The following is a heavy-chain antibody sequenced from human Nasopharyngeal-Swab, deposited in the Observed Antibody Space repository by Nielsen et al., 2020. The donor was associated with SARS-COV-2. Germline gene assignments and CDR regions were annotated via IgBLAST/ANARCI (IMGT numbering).Heavy chain of an antibody. CDR1: GFSFSNYV. J-gene: IGHJ4*02. CDR3: ARENWGKLDY. Sequence: GGSLRLSCTASGFSFSNYVMQWVRQAPGKGLEWVAGIWFDGSNKFYADSVKGRFTISRDNSNNTLYLQMNSLRAEDTAVYYCARENWGKLDYWGQGALVTVSS. CDR2: IWFDGSNK. V-gene: IGHV3-33*08. D-gene: IGHD7-27*01.